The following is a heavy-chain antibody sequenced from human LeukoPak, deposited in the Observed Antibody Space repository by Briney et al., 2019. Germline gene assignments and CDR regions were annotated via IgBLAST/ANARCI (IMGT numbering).Heavy chain of an antibody. CDR3: ARTTVKGPYYMDV. Sequence: SQTLSLTCTVSGGSISSGSYYWSWIRQPAGKGLEWIGRIYTSGSTNYNPSLKSRVTISVDTSKNQFSLKLSSVTAADTAVYYCARTTVKGPYYMDVWGKGTTVTVSS. CDR1: GGSISSGSYY. J-gene: IGHJ6*03. V-gene: IGHV4-61*02. CDR2: IYTSGST. D-gene: IGHD4-17*01.